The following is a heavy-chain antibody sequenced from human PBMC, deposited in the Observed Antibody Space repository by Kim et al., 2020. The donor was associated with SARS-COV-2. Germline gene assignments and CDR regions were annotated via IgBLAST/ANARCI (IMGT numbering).Heavy chain of an antibody. Sequence: GGSLRLSCAASGFTFSSYGMHWVRQAPGKGLEWVAVISYDGSNKYYADSVKGRFTISRDNSKNTLYLQMNSLRAEDTAVYYCAKDDYGSGSYYQIYYGMDVWGQGTTVTVSS. CDR1: GFTFSSYG. CDR2: ISYDGSNK. J-gene: IGHJ6*02. CDR3: AKDDYGSGSYYQIYYGMDV. V-gene: IGHV3-30*18. D-gene: IGHD3-10*01.